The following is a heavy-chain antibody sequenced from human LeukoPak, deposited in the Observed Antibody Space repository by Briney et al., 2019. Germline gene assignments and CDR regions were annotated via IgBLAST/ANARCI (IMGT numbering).Heavy chain of an antibody. J-gene: IGHJ4*02. CDR3: AREGVLRFLERYGGRQRYYFDY. CDR2: INPNSGGT. CDR1: GYTFTTYT. Sequence: ASVKVSCKASGYTFTTYTINWVRQAPGQGLEWMGWINPNSGGTNYAQKFQGRVTMTRDTSISTAYMELSRLRSDDTAVYYCAREGVLRFLERYGGRQRYYFDYWGQGTLVTVSS. V-gene: IGHV1-2*02. D-gene: IGHD3-3*01.